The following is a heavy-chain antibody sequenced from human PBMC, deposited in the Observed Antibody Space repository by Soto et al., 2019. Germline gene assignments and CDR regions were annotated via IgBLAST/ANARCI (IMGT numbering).Heavy chain of an antibody. Sequence: QVQLQESGPGLVKPSETLSLTCTVSGGSISSYYWSWIRQPPGKGLEWIGCIYYSGSTNYNPSLKRRVTISVDTSKNQFSLKLSSVTAADTAVYYCAREYDYIHAFDIWGQGTMVTVSS. J-gene: IGHJ3*02. CDR3: AREYDYIHAFDI. D-gene: IGHD3-16*01. CDR2: IYYSGST. CDR1: GGSISSYY. V-gene: IGHV4-59*01.